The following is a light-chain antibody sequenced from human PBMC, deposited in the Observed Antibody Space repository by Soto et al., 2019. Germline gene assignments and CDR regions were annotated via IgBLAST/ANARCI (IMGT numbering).Light chain of an antibody. Sequence: DIQMTQSPSTLSASVGDRVTITCRASQSIGDWLAWYQQQPGKAPYLLIYDASILQNGVPSRFSGSGSGTEFTLTITSLQPDDLATYYCQQYSRSSWTFGQGTKVDIK. V-gene: IGKV1-5*01. CDR1: QSIGDW. CDR2: DAS. J-gene: IGKJ1*01. CDR3: QQYSRSSWT.